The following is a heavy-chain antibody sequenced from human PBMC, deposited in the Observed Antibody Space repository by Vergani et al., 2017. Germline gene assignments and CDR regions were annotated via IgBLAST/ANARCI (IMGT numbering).Heavy chain of an antibody. J-gene: IGHJ6*02. CDR3: ANSGRCSRTSCYHYYGMDV. D-gene: IGHD2-2*01. Sequence: QVQLQQWGAGLLKPSETLSLTCAVYGGSFSGYYWSWIRQPPGKGLEWIGEINHSGSTNYNPSLKSRVTISVDTSKNQFSLKLSSVTAADTAVYYCANSGRCSRTSCYHYYGMDVWGQGTTVTVSS. CDR2: INHSGST. V-gene: IGHV4-34*01. CDR1: GGSFSGYY.